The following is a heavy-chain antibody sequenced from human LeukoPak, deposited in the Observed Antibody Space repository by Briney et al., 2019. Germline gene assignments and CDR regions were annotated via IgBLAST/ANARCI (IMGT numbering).Heavy chain of an antibody. V-gene: IGHV4-38-2*01. CDR1: GYSISSGYY. CDR2: TYHSGSS. J-gene: IGHJ4*02. Sequence: SETLSLTCAVSGYSISSGYYWGWIRQPPGKGLEWIGSTYHSGSSYYNPSLKSRGSFSVDTSKNHFSLKLTSVTAVDTAVYYCARAGSGSRDYFDYWGQGTLVTVSS. D-gene: IGHD2-15*01. CDR3: ARAGSGSRDYFDY.